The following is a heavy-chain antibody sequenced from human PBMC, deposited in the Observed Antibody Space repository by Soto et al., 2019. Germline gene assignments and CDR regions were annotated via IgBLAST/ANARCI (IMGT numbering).Heavy chain of an antibody. Sequence: LRLSCAASGFTFSNYGMHWVRQAPGKGLEWVAIISYDGSKKYYADSVKGRFTISRDNSKNTLYLQMNTLRVEDTAVYYCAKDRVESGLGEIDYWGQGTLVTVSS. J-gene: IGHJ4*02. CDR3: AKDRVESGLGEIDY. CDR1: GFTFSNYG. V-gene: IGHV3-30*18. CDR2: ISYDGSKK. D-gene: IGHD3-16*01.